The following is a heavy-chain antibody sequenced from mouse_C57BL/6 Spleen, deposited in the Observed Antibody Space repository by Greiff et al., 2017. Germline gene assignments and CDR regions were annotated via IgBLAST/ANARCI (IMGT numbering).Heavy chain of an antibody. D-gene: IGHD2-1*01. CDR1: GYAFSSSW. Sequence: QVQLQQSGPELVKPGASVKISCKASGYAFSSSWMNWVKQRPGKGLEWIGRIYPGDGDTNYNGKFKGKATLTADKSSSTAYMQLSSLTSEDSAVYFWARSIYYGNYEVYWYFDVWGTGTTVTVSS. V-gene: IGHV1-82*01. CDR2: IYPGDGDT. CDR3: ARSIYYGNYEVYWYFDV. J-gene: IGHJ1*03.